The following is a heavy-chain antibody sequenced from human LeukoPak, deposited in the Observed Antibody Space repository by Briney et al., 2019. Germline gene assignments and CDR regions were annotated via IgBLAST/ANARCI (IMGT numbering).Heavy chain of an antibody. V-gene: IGHV3-9*03. J-gene: IGHJ3*02. CDR2: ISWNSGSI. CDR3: AKACGGTCSDAFDI. Sequence: GRSLRLSCATSGFIFDDYAMHWVRQAPGKGLEWVSGISWNSGSIGYADSVKGRFTISRDNAKNSLYLLMNSLRAEDMALYYCAKACGGTCSDAFDIWGQGTMVTVSS. D-gene: IGHD2-15*01. CDR1: GFIFDDYA.